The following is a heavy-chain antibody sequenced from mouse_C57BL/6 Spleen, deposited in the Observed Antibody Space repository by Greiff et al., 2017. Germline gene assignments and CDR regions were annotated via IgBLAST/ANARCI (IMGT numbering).Heavy chain of an antibody. D-gene: IGHD3-2*02. CDR2: IDPEDGDT. Sequence: VQLQQSGAELVKPGASVKLSCTASGFNIKDYYMHWVKQRTEQGLEWIGRIDPEDGDTKYAPKFQGKATITADTSSNTAYLQLSSLTSEDTAVYYCARRELLRASSGYHFDYWGQGTTLTVSS. CDR1: GFNIKDYY. J-gene: IGHJ2*01. V-gene: IGHV14-2*01. CDR3: ARRELLRASSGYHFDY.